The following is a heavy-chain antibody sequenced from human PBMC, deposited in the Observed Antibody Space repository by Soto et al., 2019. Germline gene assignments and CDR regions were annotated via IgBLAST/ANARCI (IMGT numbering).Heavy chain of an antibody. Sequence: QVQLVQSRAEVKKPGSSVKVSCKASRGTFSSYAISWVRQAPGQGHEWMGGIIPIFGTANYAQKFQGRVTITADESTSTAYMELSSLRSEDTAVYYCARESRYCSGGSCYFLPGIDYWGQGTLVTVSS. J-gene: IGHJ4*02. CDR2: IIPIFGTA. CDR3: ARESRYCSGGSCYFLPGIDY. CDR1: RGTFSSYA. V-gene: IGHV1-69*12. D-gene: IGHD2-15*01.